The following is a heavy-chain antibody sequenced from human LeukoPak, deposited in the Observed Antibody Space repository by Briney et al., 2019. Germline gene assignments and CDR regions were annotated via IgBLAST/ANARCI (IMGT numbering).Heavy chain of an antibody. V-gene: IGHV3-30*03. CDR1: GFTFSSYG. D-gene: IGHD3-16*01. CDR3: ARAMSTFGGVRNYFDS. J-gene: IGHJ4*02. Sequence: GGSLRLSCAASGFTFSSYGMHWVRQAPGKGLEWVAVISYDGSNKYYADSVKGRFTISRDNAKNSLYLEMNSLRAEDTAVYYCARAMSTFGGVRNYFDSWGQGTLVTVSS. CDR2: ISYDGSNK.